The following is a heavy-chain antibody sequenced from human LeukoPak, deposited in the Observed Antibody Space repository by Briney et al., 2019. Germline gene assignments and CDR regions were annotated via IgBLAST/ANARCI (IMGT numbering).Heavy chain of an antibody. CDR2: INPNSGGT. CDR3: ARGLGMAAALDY. J-gene: IGHJ4*02. Sequence: ASVKVSCKASGYTFTGYYMHWVRQAPGQGLEWMGWINPNSGGTNYAQKFQGWVTMTGDTSISTAYMELSRLRSDDTAVYYCARGLGMAAALDYWGQGTLVTVSS. V-gene: IGHV1-2*04. CDR1: GYTFTGYY. D-gene: IGHD6-13*01.